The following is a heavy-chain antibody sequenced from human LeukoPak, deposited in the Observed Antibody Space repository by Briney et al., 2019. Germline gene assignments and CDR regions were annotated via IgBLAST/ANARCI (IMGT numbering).Heavy chain of an antibody. CDR3: ASYGDYVSYFDY. D-gene: IGHD4-17*01. V-gene: IGHV4-59*12. CDR1: GGPISSYY. Sequence: SETLSLTCTVSGGPISSYYWSWIRQPPGKGLEWIGYIYCSGGTNYNPSLKSRVTISVDTSKNQFSLKLSSVTAADTAVYYCASYGDYVSYFDYWGQGTLVTVSS. J-gene: IGHJ4*02. CDR2: IYCSGGT.